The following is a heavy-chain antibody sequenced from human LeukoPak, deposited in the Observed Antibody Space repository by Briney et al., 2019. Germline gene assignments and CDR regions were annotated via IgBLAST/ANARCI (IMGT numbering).Heavy chain of an antibody. Sequence: GASVKVSCKASGYTFISYDINWVRQATGQGLEWMGYMNPNSGNTVYAQKFQGRVTITRNTSISTAYMELSSLRSEDTAVYYCARKGLGGELGGFDSWGQGTLVTVSS. J-gene: IGHJ4*02. V-gene: IGHV1-8*03. CDR1: GYTFISYD. CDR2: MNPNSGNT. D-gene: IGHD1-7*01. CDR3: ARKGLGGELGGFDS.